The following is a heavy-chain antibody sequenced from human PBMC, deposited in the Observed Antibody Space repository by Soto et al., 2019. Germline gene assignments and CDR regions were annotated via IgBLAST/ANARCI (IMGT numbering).Heavy chain of an antibody. CDR2: ISWNSGSI. J-gene: IGHJ4*02. V-gene: IGHV3-9*01. CDR3: AKRYGSGSYSTGFDY. CDR1: GFTFDDYA. Sequence: EVQLVESGGGLVQPGRSLRLSCAASGFTFDDYAMHWVRQAPGKGLEWVSGISWNSGSIGYADSVKGRFTISRDNAKNSLYLQMNSLRAEDTALYYGAKRYGSGSYSTGFDYWGQGTLVNVSS. D-gene: IGHD3-10*01.